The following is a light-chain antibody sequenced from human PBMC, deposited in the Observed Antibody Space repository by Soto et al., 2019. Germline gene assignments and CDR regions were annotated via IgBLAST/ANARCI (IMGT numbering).Light chain of an antibody. CDR2: NAA. J-gene: IGKJ1*01. V-gene: IGKV3-11*01. CDR1: QSISSS. Sequence: EIVLTQAPVTLSLSPGERATLSCRASQSISSSLAWYQQKPGQAPRLLIYNAANRATGIPARFSGSGSGTDFTLTISSLEPEDFAVYYCQQRSNWPRTFGQGTNVEIK. CDR3: QQRSNWPRT.